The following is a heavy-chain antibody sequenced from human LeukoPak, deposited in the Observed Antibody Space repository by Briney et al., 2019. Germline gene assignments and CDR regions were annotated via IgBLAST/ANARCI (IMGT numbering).Heavy chain of an antibody. CDR3: ARVATDQMTTVTLFDY. J-gene: IGHJ4*02. CDR1: GYTFTGYY. V-gene: IGHV1-18*04. D-gene: IGHD4-11*01. CDR2: ISAYNGNT. Sequence: ASVKVSCKASGYTFTGYYMHWVRQAPGQGLEWMGWISAYNGNTNYAQKLQGRVTMTTDTSTSTAYMELRSLRSDDTAVYYCARVATDQMTTVTLFDYWGQGTLVTVSS.